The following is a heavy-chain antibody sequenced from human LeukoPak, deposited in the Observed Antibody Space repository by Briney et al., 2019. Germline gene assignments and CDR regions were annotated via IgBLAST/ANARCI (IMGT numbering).Heavy chain of an antibody. Sequence: GASVKVSCKASGYTFTSYAMNWVRQAPGQGLEWMGWINTNTGNPTYAQGFTGRFVFSLDTSVNTAYLQISSLKADDTAMYYCARALPGCGSTNCYGLDYWGQGTLVTVSS. V-gene: IGHV7-4-1*02. D-gene: IGHD2-2*01. J-gene: IGHJ4*02. CDR1: GYTFTSYA. CDR3: ARALPGCGSTNCYGLDY. CDR2: INTNTGNP.